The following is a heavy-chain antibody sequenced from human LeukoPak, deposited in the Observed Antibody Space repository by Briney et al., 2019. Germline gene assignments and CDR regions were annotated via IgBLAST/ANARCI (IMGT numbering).Heavy chain of an antibody. Sequence: KASETLSLTCAVYGGSFSGYYWSWIRQPPGKGLEWIGEINHSGSTNYNPSLKSRVTISVDTSKNQFSLKLSSVTAADTAVYYCARRAQDTYYYDSSGQNWFDPWGQGTLVTVSS. D-gene: IGHD3-22*01. V-gene: IGHV4-34*01. CDR1: GGSFSGYY. CDR3: ARRAQDTYYYDSSGQNWFDP. J-gene: IGHJ5*02. CDR2: INHSGST.